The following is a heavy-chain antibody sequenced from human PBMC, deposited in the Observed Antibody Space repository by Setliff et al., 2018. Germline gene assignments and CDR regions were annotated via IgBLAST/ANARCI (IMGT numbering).Heavy chain of an antibody. J-gene: IGHJ4*02. Sequence: SETLSLTCTVSGGSISGGTYYWTWIRQPAGKGLEWIGHWYTSGITNYNPSLKSQVTISVETSKNQFSLKLSSVTAADTAVFFCARGQNSYHPGSWGPLYDHWGQGTQVTVSS. CDR2: WYTSGIT. CDR1: GGSISGGTYY. D-gene: IGHD3-10*01. CDR3: ARGQNSYHPGSWGPLYDH. V-gene: IGHV4-61*09.